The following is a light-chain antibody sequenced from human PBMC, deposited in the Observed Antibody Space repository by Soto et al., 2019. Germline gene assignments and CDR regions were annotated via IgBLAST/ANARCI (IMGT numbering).Light chain of an antibody. CDR3: LQDYDYPWT. CDR2: AAS. J-gene: IGKJ1*01. Sequence: AIQMTQSPSSLSESVGDRVTITCRASQSVSSWLAWYQQKPGKAPKLLIYAASSLHSGVPSRFSGSGSGTDCTLTISSLQPEDVATYYCLQDYDYPWTFGQGTKVDIK. CDR1: QSVSSW. V-gene: IGKV1-6*01.